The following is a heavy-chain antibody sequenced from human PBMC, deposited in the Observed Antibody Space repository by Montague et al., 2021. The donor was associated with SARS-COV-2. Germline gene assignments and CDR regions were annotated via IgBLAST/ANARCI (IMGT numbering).Heavy chain of an antibody. CDR2: IYYTGNT. V-gene: IGHV4-4*02. Sequence: SETLSLTCAVSDGSISSPNWWNWVRQPPGKGLEWIGEIYYTGNTNYNPSLKSRVTIFIDKSKNHFSLQLSSVTAADTAVYYCARGGNYHYGMDVWGQGTTVAVSS. CDR1: DGSISSPNW. D-gene: IGHD1-7*01. J-gene: IGHJ6*02. CDR3: ARGGNYHYGMDV.